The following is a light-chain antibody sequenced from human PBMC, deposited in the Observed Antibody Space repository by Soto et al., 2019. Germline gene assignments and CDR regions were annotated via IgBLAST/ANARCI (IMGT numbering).Light chain of an antibody. J-gene: IGLJ1*01. Sequence: QSVLTQPASVSGSPGQSITISCTGTSSDVGNFNLVSWYQQHPGKAPKLMIYEANKRPSGVSSRFSGSKSGNTASLTISGLRSEDEADYQCSSYTSSSTYVFGPGTKVTVL. CDR3: SSYTSSSTYV. CDR1: SSDVGNFNL. CDR2: EAN. V-gene: IGLV2-14*02.